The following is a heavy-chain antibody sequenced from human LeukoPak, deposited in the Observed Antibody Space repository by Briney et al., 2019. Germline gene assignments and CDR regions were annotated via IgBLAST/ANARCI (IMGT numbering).Heavy chain of an antibody. V-gene: IGHV1-8*03. CDR2: MNPNSGNT. CDR1: GYTFTSYD. Sequence: ASVKVSCKASGYTFTSYDINWVRQATGQGLEWMGWMNPNSGNTGCAQKFQGRVTITRNTSISTAYMELSSLRSEDTAVYYCARAQWLVRGAFDIWGQGTMVTVSS. CDR3: ARAQWLVRGAFDI. J-gene: IGHJ3*02. D-gene: IGHD6-19*01.